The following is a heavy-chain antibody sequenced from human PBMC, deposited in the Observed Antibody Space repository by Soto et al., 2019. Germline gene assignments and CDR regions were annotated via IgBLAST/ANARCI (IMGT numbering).Heavy chain of an antibody. CDR2: IYYSGST. Sequence: SETLSLTCTVSGGSISSSSYYWGWIRQPPGKGLEWIGSIYYSGSTYYNPSLKSRVTISVDTSKNQFSLKLSSVTAADTAVYYCARHAGYYDSSGYYPNSDAFDIWGQGTMVTVSS. CDR3: ARHAGYYDSSGYYPNSDAFDI. V-gene: IGHV4-39*01. J-gene: IGHJ3*02. D-gene: IGHD3-22*01. CDR1: GGSISSSSYY.